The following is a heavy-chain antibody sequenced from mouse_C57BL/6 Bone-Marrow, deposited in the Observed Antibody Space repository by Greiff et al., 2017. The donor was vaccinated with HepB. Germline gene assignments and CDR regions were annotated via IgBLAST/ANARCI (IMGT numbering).Heavy chain of an antibody. Sequence: DVKLVESEGGLVQPGSSMKLSCTASGFTFSDYYMAWVRQVPEKGLEWVANINYDGSSTYYLDSLKSRFIISRDNAKNILYLQMSSLKSEDTATYYCARYDGYYFDYWGQGTTPTVSS. D-gene: IGHD2-3*01. V-gene: IGHV5-16*01. CDR2: INYDGSST. J-gene: IGHJ2*01. CDR3: ARYDGYYFDY. CDR1: GFTFSDYY.